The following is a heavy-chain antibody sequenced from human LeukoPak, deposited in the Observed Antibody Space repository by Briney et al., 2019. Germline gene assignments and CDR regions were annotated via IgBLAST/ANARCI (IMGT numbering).Heavy chain of an antibody. CDR2: IDPSDSYT. CDR3: ARLRPPYYYGSGSYYPLDY. Sequence: GESLRISCKGSGYSFTSYWISRVRQMPGKGLEWMGRIDPSDSYTNYSPSFQGHVTISADKSISTAYLQWSSLKASDTAMYYCARLRPPYYYGSGSYYPLDYWGQGTLVTVSS. V-gene: IGHV5-10-1*01. D-gene: IGHD3-10*01. J-gene: IGHJ4*02. CDR1: GYSFTSYW.